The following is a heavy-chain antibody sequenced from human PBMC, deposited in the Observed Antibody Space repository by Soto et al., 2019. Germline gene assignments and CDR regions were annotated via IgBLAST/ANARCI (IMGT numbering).Heavy chain of an antibody. V-gene: IGHV3-23*01. D-gene: IGHD3-22*01. Sequence: QPGGSLRLSCAASGFIFSINAMSWVRQAPGKGLECVSAISASGGNTYYADSVKGRFTISRDNSKSTLYLQMHSLRAEDTALYYCARVYDDSGYYSPGVHWGRGTLVTVSS. CDR2: ISASGGNT. CDR1: GFIFSINA. J-gene: IGHJ4*02. CDR3: ARVYDDSGYYSPGVH.